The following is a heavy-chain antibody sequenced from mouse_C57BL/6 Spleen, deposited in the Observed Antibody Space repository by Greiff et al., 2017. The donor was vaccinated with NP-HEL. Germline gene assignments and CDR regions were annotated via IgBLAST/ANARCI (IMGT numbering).Heavy chain of an antibody. D-gene: IGHD1-1*01. J-gene: IGHJ1*03. CDR2: SNPNYGTT. Sequence: QLQESGPELVKPGASVKISCKASGYSFTDYNMNWVKQSNGKSLEWIGVSNPNYGTTSYNQKFKGKATLTVDQSASTAYMQLNSLTSEDSAVYYCANYYGSSYVGYFDVWGTGTTVTVSS. V-gene: IGHV1-39*01. CDR1: GYSFTDYN. CDR3: ANYYGSSYVGYFDV.